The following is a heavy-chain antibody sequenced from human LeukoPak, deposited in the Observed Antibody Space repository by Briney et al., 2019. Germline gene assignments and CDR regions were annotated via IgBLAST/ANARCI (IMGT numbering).Heavy chain of an antibody. D-gene: IGHD6-13*01. J-gene: IGHJ4*02. Sequence: PGGSLRLSCAASGFTFSSYAMHWVRQAPGKGLEYVSAISSNGGSTYYADSVKGRFTISRDNSKNTLYLQMSSLRAEDTAECYCVKGQEQLWGFDYWGQGTLVTVSS. CDR2: ISSNGGST. CDR3: VKGQEQLWGFDY. V-gene: IGHV3-64D*09. CDR1: GFTFSSYA.